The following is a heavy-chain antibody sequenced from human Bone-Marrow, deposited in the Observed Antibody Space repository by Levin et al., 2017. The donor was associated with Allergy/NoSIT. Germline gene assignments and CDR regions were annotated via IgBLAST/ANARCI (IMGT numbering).Heavy chain of an antibody. CDR3: ARDHYTDSTGFLPLFDY. J-gene: IGHJ4*02. CDR1: GYSFSTYW. Sequence: KVSCKGSGYSFSTYWIGWVRQMPGKGLEWMGIIYPRDSDTRYSPSFQGQVTIPVDKSINTAYLQWSSLKASDTAMYYCARDHYTDSTGFLPLFDYWGQGTLVTVSA. V-gene: IGHV5-51*01. D-gene: IGHD3-22*01. CDR2: IYPRDSDT.